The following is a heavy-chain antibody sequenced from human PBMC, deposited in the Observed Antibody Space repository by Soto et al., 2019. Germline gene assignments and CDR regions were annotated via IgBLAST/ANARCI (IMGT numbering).Heavy chain of an antibody. CDR2: INPNSGGT. CDR3: ARDLSDSSSSLGWMGY. Sequence: ASVKVSCKASGYTFTGYYMHWVRQAPGQGLEWMGWINPNSGGTNYAQKFQGWVTMTRDTSISTAYMELSRLRSDDTAVYYCARDLSDSSSSLGWMGYWGQGTLVTV. J-gene: IGHJ4*02. D-gene: IGHD6-6*01. V-gene: IGHV1-2*04. CDR1: GYTFTGYY.